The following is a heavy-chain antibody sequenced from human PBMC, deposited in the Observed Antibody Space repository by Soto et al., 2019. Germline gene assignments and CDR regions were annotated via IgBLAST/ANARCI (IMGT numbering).Heavy chain of an antibody. J-gene: IGHJ4*02. CDR1: GFTFSSDS. Sequence: PGGSLRLSCAASGFTFSSDSMNWVRQAPGKVLEWVSSISSSSSYIYYADSVKGRFTISRDNAKNSLYLQMNSLRAEDTAVYYCARVQYSSGKMAFDYWGQGTLVNVSS. D-gene: IGHD6-19*01. V-gene: IGHV3-21*01. CDR3: ARVQYSSGKMAFDY. CDR2: ISSSSSYI.